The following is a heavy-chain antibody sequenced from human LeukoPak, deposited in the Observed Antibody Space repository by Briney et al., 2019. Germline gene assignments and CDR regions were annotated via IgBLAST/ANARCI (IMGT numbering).Heavy chain of an antibody. V-gene: IGHV1-8*03. CDR1: GYTFTSYD. J-gene: IGHJ4*02. D-gene: IGHD6-13*01. CDR3: ARRGSGYSSSWPFDY. Sequence: GASVKVSCKASGYTFTSYDINWVRQANGQGLEWMGWMNPNSGNTGYAQKFQGRVTITRNTSISKAYMELSSLRSEDTAVYYCARRGSGYSSSWPFDYWGQGTLVTVSS. CDR2: MNPNSGNT.